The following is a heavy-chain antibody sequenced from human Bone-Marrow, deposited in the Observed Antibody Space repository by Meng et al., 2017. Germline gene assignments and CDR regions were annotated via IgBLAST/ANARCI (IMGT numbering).Heavy chain of an antibody. CDR2: ISSSGSTI. CDR1: GFTFSDYY. V-gene: IGHV3-11*01. CDR3: ARGGVLRFLEWLPYGLENWFDP. D-gene: IGHD3-3*01. J-gene: IGHJ5*02. Sequence: GGSLRLSCAASGFTFSDYYMSWIRQAPGKGLEWVSYISSSGSTIYYADSVKGRFTISRDNAKNSLYLQMNSLRAEDTAVYYCARGGVLRFLEWLPYGLENWFDPWGQGTLVTVSS.